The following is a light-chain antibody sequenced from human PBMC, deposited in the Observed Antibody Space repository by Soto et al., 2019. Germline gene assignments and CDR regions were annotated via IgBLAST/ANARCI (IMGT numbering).Light chain of an antibody. CDR1: SSDVGGYNY. J-gene: IGLJ1*01. V-gene: IGLV2-8*01. CDR3: TSYAGSNNFFYV. CDR2: EVS. Sequence: QPALTQPPSASGFPGQSVSISCTGTSSDVGGYNYVSWYQQHPGKAPKLMIYEVSKRPSGVPDRFSGSKSGNTASLTVSGLQAEDEADYYCTSYAGSNNFFYVFGTGTKVTVL.